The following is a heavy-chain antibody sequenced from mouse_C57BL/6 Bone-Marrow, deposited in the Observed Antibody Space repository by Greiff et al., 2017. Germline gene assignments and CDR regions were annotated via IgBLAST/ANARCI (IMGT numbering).Heavy chain of an antibody. Sequence: VQLKESGAELVRPGASVKLSCTASGFNIKDDYMHWVKQRPEQGLEWIGWIDPENGDTDYASKFQGKATITADTCSNTAYLQLSSLTSEDTAVYYCTTGFYWYFDVWGTGTTVTVSS. CDR2: IDPENGDT. J-gene: IGHJ1*03. V-gene: IGHV14-4*01. CDR3: TTGFYWYFDV. CDR1: GFNIKDDY.